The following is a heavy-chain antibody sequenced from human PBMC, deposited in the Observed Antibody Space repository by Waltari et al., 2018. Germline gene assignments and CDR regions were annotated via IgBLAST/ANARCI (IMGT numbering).Heavy chain of an antibody. CDR2: IDFSSGGT. CDR3: VRDNWGTYDY. CDR1: GYNFAAYN. J-gene: IGHJ4*02. V-gene: IGHV1-2*06. D-gene: IGHD3-16*01. Sequence: QVQLVQSGAEVQKPGASVKVSCKASGYNFAAYNMHWVRQAPGQGLEWMGRIDFSSGGTTYGQKFQDRVTMTWDTSISTAYMELNRLTSDDTAMYSCVRDNWGTYDYWGQGSLVTVSS.